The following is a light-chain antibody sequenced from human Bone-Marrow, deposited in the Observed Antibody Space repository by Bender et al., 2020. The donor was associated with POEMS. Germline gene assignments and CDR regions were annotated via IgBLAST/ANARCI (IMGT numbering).Light chain of an antibody. CDR1: SSDVGSYNL. Sequence: QSALTQPASVSGSPGQSITISCTGTSSDVGSYNLVSWYQHHPGKAPKLMIYEVSNRPSGVPDRFSGSKSGNTASLTISGLRAEDEADYYCCSFTSSSSYVFGTGTKVTVL. V-gene: IGLV2-14*02. CDR2: EVS. CDR3: CSFTSSSSYV. J-gene: IGLJ1*01.